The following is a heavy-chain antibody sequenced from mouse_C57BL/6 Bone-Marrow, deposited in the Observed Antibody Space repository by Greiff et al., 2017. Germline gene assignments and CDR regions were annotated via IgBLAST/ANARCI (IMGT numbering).Heavy chain of an antibody. CDR3: ARAGLRFGY. Sequence: EVQLQQSGPVLVKPGASVKMSCKASGYTFTDYYMNWVKQSHGKSLEWIGVINPYNGGTSYNQKFKGKATLTVDKSSSTAYMELNSLTSEDSAVYYCARAGLRFGYWGQGTTLTVSS. V-gene: IGHV1-19*01. CDR2: INPYNGGT. J-gene: IGHJ2*01. CDR1: GYTFTDYY. D-gene: IGHD2-4*01.